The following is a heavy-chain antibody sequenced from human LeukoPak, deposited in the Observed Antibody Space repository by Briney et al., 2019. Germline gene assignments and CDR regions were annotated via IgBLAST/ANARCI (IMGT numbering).Heavy chain of an antibody. J-gene: IGHJ4*02. CDR2: INHSGRT. CDR1: GFTFSSYS. CDR3: ARLPVNIAARGRLGYYFDY. Sequence: WGSLRLSSAASGFTFSSYSMIWVRQRPGNGLESIREINHSGRTNYNPSLKSRVTISVDTSKNQFSLKLSSVTAADTAVYYCARLPVNIAARGRLGYYFDYWGQGTLVTVSS. D-gene: IGHD6-6*01. V-gene: IGHV4-34*01.